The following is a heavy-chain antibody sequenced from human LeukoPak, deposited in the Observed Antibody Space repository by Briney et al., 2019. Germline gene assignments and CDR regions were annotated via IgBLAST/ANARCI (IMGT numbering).Heavy chain of an antibody. Sequence: PGGSLRLSCAASGFTFSNHVMNWVRQAPGKGLEWVSGIGGGGITFCPHSVRGRFTISRDNSKNTLYLQMNNLRAEDTALYYCAKDFQGQIPDAFDIWGQGTLVTVSS. CDR1: GFTFSNHV. V-gene: IGHV3-23*01. CDR2: IGGGGIT. CDR3: AKDFQGQIPDAFDI. D-gene: IGHD2-21*01. J-gene: IGHJ3*02.